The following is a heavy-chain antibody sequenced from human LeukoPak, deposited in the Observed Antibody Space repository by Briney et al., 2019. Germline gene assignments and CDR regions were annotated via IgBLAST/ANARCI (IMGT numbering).Heavy chain of an antibody. CDR2: IYYSGST. V-gene: IGHV4-31*03. Sequence: SETLSLTCTVSGGSIGSGGYYWSWIRQHPGKGLEWIGYIYYSGSTYYNPSLKSRVTTSVDTSKNQFSLKLSSVTAADTAVYYCARCEALDYGDYQYYFDYWGQGTLVTVSS. J-gene: IGHJ4*02. CDR3: ARCEALDYGDYQYYFDY. D-gene: IGHD4-17*01. CDR1: GGSIGSGGYY.